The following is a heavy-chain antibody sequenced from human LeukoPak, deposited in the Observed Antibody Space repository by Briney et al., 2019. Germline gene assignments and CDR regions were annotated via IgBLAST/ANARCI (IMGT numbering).Heavy chain of an antibody. CDR2: FGIVGDT. CDR3: VRDHYGMDV. Sequence: PGGSLRLSRAASGFTVSRYDMHWVRQATGKGLEWVSSFGIVGDTYYPGSVKGRFTMSRENASNTVHLQMNSLRDGDTAVYYCVRDHYGMDVWGQGTTVTVSS. CDR1: GFTVSRYD. D-gene: IGHD3-10*01. J-gene: IGHJ6*02. V-gene: IGHV3-13*01.